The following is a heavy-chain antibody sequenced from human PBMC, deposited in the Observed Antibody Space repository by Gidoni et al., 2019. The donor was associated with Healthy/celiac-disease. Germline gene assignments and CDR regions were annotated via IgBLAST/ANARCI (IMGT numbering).Heavy chain of an antibody. D-gene: IGHD3-22*01. Sequence: QVQLQQWGAGLLKPSETLSLTCAVYGGSFSGYYWRWIRQPPGKGLEWIGEINHSGSTNYNPSLKSRVTISVDTSKNQFSLKLSSVTAADTAVYYCARATYGAYYYDSSGYYRPFDYWGQGTLVTVSS. CDR3: ARATYGAYYYDSSGYYRPFDY. J-gene: IGHJ4*02. V-gene: IGHV4-34*01. CDR1: GGSFSGYY. CDR2: INHSGST.